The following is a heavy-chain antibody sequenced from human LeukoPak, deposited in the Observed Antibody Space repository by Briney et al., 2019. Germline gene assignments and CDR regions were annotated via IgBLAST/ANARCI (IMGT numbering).Heavy chain of an antibody. Sequence: PSETLSLTCAVYGGSFSGYYWSWIRQPPGKGLEWIGYVYYSGSTNYKSSLKSRVTISVDTSKNQYSLKLSSVTAADTAVYYCASGYDRSGKHAFDIWGQGTMVTVSS. J-gene: IGHJ3*02. CDR1: GGSFSGYY. CDR3: ASGYDRSGKHAFDI. V-gene: IGHV4-59*01. D-gene: IGHD3-22*01. CDR2: VYYSGST.